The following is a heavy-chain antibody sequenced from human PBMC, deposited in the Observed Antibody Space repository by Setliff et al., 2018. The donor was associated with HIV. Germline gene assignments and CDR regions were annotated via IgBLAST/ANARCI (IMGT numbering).Heavy chain of an antibody. V-gene: IGHV1-69*13. Sequence: EASVKVSCKTSGGTFSSYSITWVRQAPGQGLEWMGGIIPLFGSADYAQRFQGRVTITADESTSTAYMELTSLRSEDTAVYYCARAVVPTYYDVLTGYVYYMDVWGKGTTVTVSS. CDR1: GGTFSSYS. CDR3: ARAVVPTYYDVLTGYVYYMDV. D-gene: IGHD3-9*01. J-gene: IGHJ6*03. CDR2: IIPLFGSA.